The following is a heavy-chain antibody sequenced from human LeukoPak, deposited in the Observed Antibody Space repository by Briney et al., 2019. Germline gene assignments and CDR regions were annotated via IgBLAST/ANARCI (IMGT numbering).Heavy chain of an antibody. Sequence: GGSLRLSCAVSGFIFSSYWMSWVRQAPGNGLEWEAKIKPDGSETNHVDSMRGRFTISRDNAKNSLNLQMNSLRAEDTAVYYCARYASGSYHLDYWGQGNLVTVSS. V-gene: IGHV3-7*04. CDR1: GFIFSSYW. D-gene: IGHD3-10*01. J-gene: IGHJ4*02. CDR2: IKPDGSET. CDR3: ARYASGSYHLDY.